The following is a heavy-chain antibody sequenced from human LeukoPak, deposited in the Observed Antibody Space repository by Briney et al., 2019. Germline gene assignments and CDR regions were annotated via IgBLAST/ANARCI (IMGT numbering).Heavy chain of an antibody. V-gene: IGHV3-53*01. Sequence: GGSLRLSCAVSGLTVSSNYMSWVRQAPGKGLECVSVIYSGGRTYYADSVKGRFTISRDNSKNTLYLQMNSLRGEDTAVYYCARVPHYHYVMDVWGKGTTVTVSS. CDR1: GLTVSSNY. J-gene: IGHJ6*04. CDR3: ARVPHYHYVMDV. CDR2: IYSGGRT.